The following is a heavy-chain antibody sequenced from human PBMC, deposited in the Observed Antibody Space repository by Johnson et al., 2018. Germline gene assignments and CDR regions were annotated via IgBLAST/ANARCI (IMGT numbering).Heavy chain of an antibody. CDR1: GFTVSSNY. CDR3: ARDRPDLANFYYYYDMDV. V-gene: IGHV3-66*02. J-gene: IGHJ6*03. CDR2: IYSGGST. Sequence: EVQLVESGGGLVQPGGSLRLSCAASGFTVSSNYMSWVRQAPGKGLEWVSVIYSGGSTYYADSVKGRFTISRDNSKNTLYLQMNSLRAEDTAVYYCARDRPDLANFYYYYDMDVWGKGTTVTVSS. D-gene: IGHD4/OR15-4a*01.